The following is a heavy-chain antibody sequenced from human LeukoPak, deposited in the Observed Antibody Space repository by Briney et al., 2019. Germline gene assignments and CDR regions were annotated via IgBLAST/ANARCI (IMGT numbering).Heavy chain of an antibody. V-gene: IGHV4-59*01. Sequence: SETLSLTCTVSGGSISSYYWSWIRQPPGKGLEWIGYFYYSGSTNYNPSLKSRVTISVDTSKNQFSLKLSSVTAADTAVYYCARALRYYDSSGYPDAFDIWGQGTMVTVSS. CDR1: GGSISSYY. J-gene: IGHJ3*02. D-gene: IGHD3-22*01. CDR2: FYYSGST. CDR3: ARALRYYDSSGYPDAFDI.